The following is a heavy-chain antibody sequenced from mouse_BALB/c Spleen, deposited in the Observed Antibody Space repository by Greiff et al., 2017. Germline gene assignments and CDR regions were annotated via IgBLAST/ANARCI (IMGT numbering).Heavy chain of an antibody. V-gene: IGHV5-9-4*01. Sequence: EVQLVESGGGLVKPGGSLKLSCAASGFTFSSYAMSWVRQSPEKRLEWVAEISSGGSYTYYPDTVTGRFTISRDNAKNTLYLEMSSLRSEDTAMYYCARDYYGSRESWFAYWGQGTLVTVSA. CDR3: ARDYYGSRESWFAY. CDR1: GFTFSSYA. D-gene: IGHD1-1*01. J-gene: IGHJ3*01. CDR2: ISSGGSYT.